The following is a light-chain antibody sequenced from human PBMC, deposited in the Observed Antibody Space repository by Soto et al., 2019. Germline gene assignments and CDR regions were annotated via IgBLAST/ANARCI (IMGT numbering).Light chain of an antibody. CDR2: QVS. V-gene: IGLV2-14*01. CDR3: SSYTNSDTHV. Sequence: QSVLTQPAPVSGSPGQSIIISCIGSSSDVGGYKYVSWYQQNPDKAPKLIIYQVSNRPSGVSNRFSGSKSGNTASLTISGLQAEDEADYYCSSYTNSDTHVFGTGTKVTVL. CDR1: SSDVGGYKY. J-gene: IGLJ1*01.